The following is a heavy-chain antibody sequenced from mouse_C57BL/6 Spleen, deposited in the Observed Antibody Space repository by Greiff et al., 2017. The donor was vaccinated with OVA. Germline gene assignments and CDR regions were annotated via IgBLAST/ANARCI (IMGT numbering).Heavy chain of an antibody. V-gene: IGHV1-64*01. CDR3: ARVYYGSDAMDY. CDR1: GYTFTSYW. D-gene: IGHD1-1*01. Sequence: QVQLQQPGAELVKPGASVKLSCKASGYTFTSYWMHWVKQRPGQGLEWIGMIHPNSGSTNYNEKFKSKATLTVDKSSSTAYMQLSSLTSEDSAVYYCARVYYGSDAMDYWGQGTSVTVSS. J-gene: IGHJ4*01. CDR2: IHPNSGST.